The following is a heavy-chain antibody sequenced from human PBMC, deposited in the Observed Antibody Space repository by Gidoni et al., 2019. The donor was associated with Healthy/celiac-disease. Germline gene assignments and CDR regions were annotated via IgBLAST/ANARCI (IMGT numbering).Heavy chain of an antibody. CDR2: ISSSSSTI. D-gene: IGHD6-19*01. V-gene: IGHV3-48*02. Sequence: EVQLVESGGGLVQPGGSLRLSCAASGFPFSSSSMNWVRQAPGKGLEWVSYISSSSSTIYYADSVKGRFTISRDNAKNSLYLQMNILRDEDTAVYYCARGGEQWLVQPTRGVLYYFDYWGQGTLVTVSS. CDR3: ARGGEQWLVQPTRGVLYYFDY. J-gene: IGHJ4*02. CDR1: GFPFSSSS.